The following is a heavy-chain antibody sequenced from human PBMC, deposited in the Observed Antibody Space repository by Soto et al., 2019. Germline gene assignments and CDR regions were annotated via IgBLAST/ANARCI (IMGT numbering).Heavy chain of an antibody. CDR2: ISSSSSTI. V-gene: IGHV3-48*02. CDR3: AMEGLSRGVIVGPVDY. Sequence: GGSLRLSCAASGFTFSSYSMNWVRQAPGKGLEWVSYISSSSSTIYYADSVKGRFTISRDNAKNSLYLQMNSLRDEDTAVYYCAMEGLSRGVIVGPVDYWGQGTLVTVSS. J-gene: IGHJ4*02. D-gene: IGHD3-16*02. CDR1: GFTFSSYS.